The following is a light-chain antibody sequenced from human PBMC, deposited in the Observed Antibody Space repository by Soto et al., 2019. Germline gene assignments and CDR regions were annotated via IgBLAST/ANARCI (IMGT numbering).Light chain of an antibody. Sequence: PGETVTLSGRASQSVSSNYLAWYQQKPGQAPRLLIYGASNRATGIPDRFSGSGSGTDFTLNISRLEPDDFAVYYCQQYGSSGTFGQGTKVDIK. J-gene: IGKJ1*01. CDR1: QSVSSNY. V-gene: IGKV3-20*01. CDR3: QQYGSSGT. CDR2: GAS.